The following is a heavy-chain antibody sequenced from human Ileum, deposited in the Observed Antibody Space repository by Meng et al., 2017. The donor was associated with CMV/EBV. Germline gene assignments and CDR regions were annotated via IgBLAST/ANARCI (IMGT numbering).Heavy chain of an antibody. J-gene: IGHJ4*02. CDR3: AGGRQLERRYFDY. CDR2: INHSGST. D-gene: IGHD1-1*01. V-gene: IGHV4-34*01. Sequence: SETLSPTCAVHGGSFSGYYWSWIRQPPGKGLEWIGEINHSGSTNYNPSLKSRVTISEDTSKNQFSLKLSSVTATDASVYYCAGGRQLERRYFDYWGQGTLVTVSS. CDR1: GGSFSGYY.